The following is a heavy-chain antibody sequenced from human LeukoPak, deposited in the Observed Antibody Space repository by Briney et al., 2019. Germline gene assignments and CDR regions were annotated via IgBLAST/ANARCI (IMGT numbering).Heavy chain of an antibody. CDR2: IYPRAGST. CDR1: GYTFTSNY. CDR3: ARDQEGFDY. J-gene: IGHJ4*02. Sequence: ASVKVSCKASGYTFTSNYIHWVRQAPGQGLEWMGMIYPRAGSTSYAQKFQGRVTVTRDTSTSTVHMELSGLRSEDTAVYYCARDQEGFDYWGQGTLVTVSS. V-gene: IGHV1-46*01.